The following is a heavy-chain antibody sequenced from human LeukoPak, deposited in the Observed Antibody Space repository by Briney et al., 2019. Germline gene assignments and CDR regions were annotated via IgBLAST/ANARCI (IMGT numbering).Heavy chain of an antibody. V-gene: IGHV4-4*07. CDR1: GGSISSYY. J-gene: IGHJ4*02. CDR3: ARARGRLLLIDF. Sequence: SETLSLTCTVSGGSISSYYWNWIRQPAGMGLEWIGRIYSSGSTDYNPSIKSRVTMSVDTSKNQFSMNLSSVTAADSAVYYCARARGRLLLIDFWGQGTLVTVSS. D-gene: IGHD2-15*01. CDR2: IYSSGST.